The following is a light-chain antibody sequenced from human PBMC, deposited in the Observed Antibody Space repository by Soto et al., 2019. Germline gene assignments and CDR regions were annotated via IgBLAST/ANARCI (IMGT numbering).Light chain of an antibody. CDR1: SSDVGGYNY. V-gene: IGLV2-8*01. Sequence: QSALTQLPSASGSPGQSVTISCTGTSSDVGGYNYVSWYQQHPGKAPKLMIYEVSKRPSGVPDRFSGSKSGNTASLTVSGLQAEDEADYYCTSYAGSDTYVFGTGTKLTVL. CDR2: EVS. J-gene: IGLJ1*01. CDR3: TSYAGSDTYV.